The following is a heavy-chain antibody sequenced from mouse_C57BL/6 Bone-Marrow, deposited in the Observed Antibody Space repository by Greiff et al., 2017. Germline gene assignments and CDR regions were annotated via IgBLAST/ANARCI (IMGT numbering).Heavy chain of an antibody. Sequence: QVQLQQSGPGLVQPSQSLSLTCTVSGFSLTSYGVHWVRQSPGKGLEWLGVIWSGGSTDYNAAFISRLSISKDNSKSQVFFKMNSLQADDTAIYXCAREGYDYYYYAMDYWGQGTSVTVSS. J-gene: IGHJ4*01. V-gene: IGHV2-2*01. CDR3: AREGYDYYYYAMDY. D-gene: IGHD2-4*01. CDR1: GFSLTSYG. CDR2: IWSGGST.